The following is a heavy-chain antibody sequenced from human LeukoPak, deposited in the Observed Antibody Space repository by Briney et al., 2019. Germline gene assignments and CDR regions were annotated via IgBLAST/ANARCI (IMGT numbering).Heavy chain of an antibody. D-gene: IGHD3-3*01. CDR2: ISYDGTNK. CDR1: GFTFSNYD. CDR3: AKENDFVY. V-gene: IGHV3-30*18. Sequence: GGSLRLSCAASGFTFSNYDMHWVREAPGKGLEWVAVISYDGTNKYYADSVKGRFTISRDNSKSTLYLQMNSLRAEDTAVYYCAKENDFVYWGQGTLVTVSS. J-gene: IGHJ4*02.